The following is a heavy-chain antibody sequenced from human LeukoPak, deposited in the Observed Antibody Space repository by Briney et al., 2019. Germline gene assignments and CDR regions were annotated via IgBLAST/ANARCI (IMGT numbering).Heavy chain of an antibody. V-gene: IGHV2-5*08. J-gene: IGHJ4*02. CDR1: GFSLSTSGMC. D-gene: IGHD2-15*01. CDR3: AHQGVTASCSGDSCLDYFDY. Sequence: RESGPTLVNPTQTLTLTCTFSGFSLSTSGMCVSWIRQPPGKALEWLALIYWNDDKRYSPSLKSRLTNTKDTSKNQVVLTMTNMDPVDTATYFCAHQGVTASCSGDSCLDYFDYWGQGTLVTVSS. CDR2: IYWNDDK.